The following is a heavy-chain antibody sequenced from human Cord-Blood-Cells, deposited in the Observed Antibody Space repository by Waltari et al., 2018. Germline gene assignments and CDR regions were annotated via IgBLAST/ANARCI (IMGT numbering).Heavy chain of an antibody. D-gene: IGHD4-17*01. J-gene: IGHJ4*02. Sequence: QVQLQQWGAGLLKPSETLSLTCAVYGGSFSGYYWSWIRQPPGKGLEWIGEINHSGSTNYNPSLKSRVTISVDTSKSQFSLKLSSVTAADTAVYYCARVPASTVVTDYWGQGTLVTVSS. CDR3: ARVPASTVVTDY. V-gene: IGHV4-34*01. CDR1: GGSFSGYY. CDR2: INHSGST.